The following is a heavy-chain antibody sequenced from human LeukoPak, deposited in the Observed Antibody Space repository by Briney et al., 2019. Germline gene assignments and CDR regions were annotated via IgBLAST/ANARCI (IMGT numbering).Heavy chain of an antibody. D-gene: IGHD3-16*02. J-gene: IGHJ5*02. CDR3: ARGKTYDYVWWSYRYQNWFDP. CDR2: IYYSGST. V-gene: IGHV4-30-4*01. Sequence: SETPSLTCTVSGGSISSGDYYWSWIRQPPGQGLEGIGYIYYSGSTYYNPSLKRRVTITVDTSKNQFSLKLSSVTAADTAVYYWARGKTYDYVWWSYRYQNWFDPWGQGTLVTVSS. CDR1: GGSISSGDYY.